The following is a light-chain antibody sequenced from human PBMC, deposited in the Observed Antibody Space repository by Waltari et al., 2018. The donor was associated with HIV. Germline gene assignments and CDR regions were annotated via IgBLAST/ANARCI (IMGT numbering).Light chain of an antibody. CDR3: QQYNNWRRT. CDR2: GAS. J-gene: IGKJ4*01. Sequence: EIVMTQSPATLSVSPGERATLSCRASQSVSTNLAWYQQIPGQAPRLLIYGASTRASGIPGRFSGSGSGTEFTLTISSLQSEDFAVYYCQQYNNWRRTFGGGTKVEIK. V-gene: IGKV3-15*01. CDR1: QSVSTN.